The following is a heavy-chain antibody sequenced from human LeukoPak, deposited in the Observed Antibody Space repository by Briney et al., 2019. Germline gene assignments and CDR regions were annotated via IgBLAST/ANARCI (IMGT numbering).Heavy chain of an antibody. Sequence: SVKVSCKASGGTFSSYAISWVRQAPGQGLEWMGGIIPIFGTATYAQKFQGRATITADESTSTAYMELSSLRSEDTAVYYCARGYCSSTSCWAPTLPGEYFQHWGQGTLVTVSS. CDR2: IIPIFGTA. CDR3: ARGYCSSTSCWAPTLPGEYFQH. D-gene: IGHD2-2*01. CDR1: GGTFSSYA. V-gene: IGHV1-69*01. J-gene: IGHJ1*01.